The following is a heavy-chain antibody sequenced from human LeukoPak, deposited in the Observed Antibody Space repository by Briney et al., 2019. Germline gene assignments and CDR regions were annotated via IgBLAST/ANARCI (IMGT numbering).Heavy chain of an antibody. V-gene: IGHV4-39*01. CDR2: VHHTGKV. J-gene: IGHJ5*02. CDR3: ARHLAAHNWFDP. D-gene: IGHD6-25*01. Sequence: PSETLSLTCIVSGGSISSGDYYWVWIRQPPGWGLEWIGNVHHTGKVDYNPSLRSRVSMYVDRSKNQFSLKLTSVTAADTAIYYCARHLAAHNWFDPWGQGALVTISS. CDR1: GGSISSGDYY.